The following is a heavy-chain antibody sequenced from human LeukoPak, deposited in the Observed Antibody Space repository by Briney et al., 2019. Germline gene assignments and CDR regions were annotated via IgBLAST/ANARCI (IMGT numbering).Heavy chain of an antibody. CDR1: GFTFSSYA. CDR2: ISYDGSNK. CDR3: ARDKVQH. J-gene: IGHJ4*02. Sequence: GGSLRLSCAASGFTFSSYAMHWVRQAPGKGLEWVAVISYDGSNKYYADSVKGRFTISRDNSKNTLYLQMNSLRAEDTAVYYCARDKVQHWGQGTLVTVSS. V-gene: IGHV3-30-3*01. D-gene: IGHD3-10*01.